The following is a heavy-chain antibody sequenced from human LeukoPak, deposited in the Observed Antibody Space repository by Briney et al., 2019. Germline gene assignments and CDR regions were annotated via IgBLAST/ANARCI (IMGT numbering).Heavy chain of an antibody. Sequence: PGGSLRLSCAASGFTFSSYWMHWVRQAPGKGLEWVSSISSRSSYIYYADSVKGRFTISRDNAKNSLYLQMNSLRAEDTAVYYCARQPFYGGNRGGAFDIWGQGTMVTVSS. J-gene: IGHJ3*02. V-gene: IGHV3-21*01. D-gene: IGHD4-23*01. CDR3: ARQPFYGGNRGGAFDI. CDR1: GFTFSSYW. CDR2: ISSRSSYI.